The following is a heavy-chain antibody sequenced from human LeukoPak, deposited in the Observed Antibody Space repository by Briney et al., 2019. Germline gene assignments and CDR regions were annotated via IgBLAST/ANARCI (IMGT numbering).Heavy chain of an antibody. CDR1: GFTFNSYA. Sequence: GGPLRLSCAASGFTFNSYAMSWVRQAPGKGLEWVSAISGSGGSTYYADSVKGRFTISRDNSKNTLYLQMNSLRAEDTAVYYCATTVLLWFGETIGDYWGQGTLVTVSS. D-gene: IGHD3-10*01. CDR2: ISGSGGST. CDR3: ATTVLLWFGETIGDY. V-gene: IGHV3-23*01. J-gene: IGHJ4*02.